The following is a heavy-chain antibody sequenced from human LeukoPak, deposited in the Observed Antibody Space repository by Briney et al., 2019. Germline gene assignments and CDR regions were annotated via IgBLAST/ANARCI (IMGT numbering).Heavy chain of an antibody. CDR1: GYTLTELS. Sequence: ASVKVSCKVSGYTLTELSMHWVRQAPGKGLERMGGFDPEDGETIYAQKFQGRVTMTENTSTDTAYMELSSLRSEDTAVYYCATVGYSYGYGLDYWGQGTLVTVSS. CDR3: ATVGYSYGYGLDY. V-gene: IGHV1-24*01. D-gene: IGHD5-18*01. J-gene: IGHJ4*02. CDR2: FDPEDGET.